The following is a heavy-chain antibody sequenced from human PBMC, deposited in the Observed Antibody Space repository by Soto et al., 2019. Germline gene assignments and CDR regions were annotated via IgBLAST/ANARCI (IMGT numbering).Heavy chain of an antibody. Sequence: EVQLVESGGGLVKPGGSLRLSCAASGFTFSSYSMNWVRQAPGKGLEWVSSISSSSSYIYYADSVKGRFTISRDNAKNSQYLQMNSMRAEDTAVYYCASEEAEGRGCSGGSCYFWGQGTLVTVSS. J-gene: IGHJ4*02. V-gene: IGHV3-21*01. CDR2: ISSSSSYI. CDR3: ASEEAEGRGCSGGSCYF. CDR1: GFTFSSYS. D-gene: IGHD2-15*01.